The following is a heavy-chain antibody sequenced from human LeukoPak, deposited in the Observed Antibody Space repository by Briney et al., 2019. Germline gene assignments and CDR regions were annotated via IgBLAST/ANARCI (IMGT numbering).Heavy chain of an antibody. CDR2: IYTSVST. V-gene: IGHV4-61*02. CDR1: GGSISSGSYY. D-gene: IGHD3-10*01. Sequence: SQTPSLTCTASGGSISSGSYYWSWIRQPAGKGLEWIGRIYTSVSTNYNPSLKSRATKSVDTSKNQSSLKLSSVTAADTAVYYCSRDKRESKVALDYWGQGTLVTVSS. CDR3: SRDKRESKVALDY. J-gene: IGHJ4*02.